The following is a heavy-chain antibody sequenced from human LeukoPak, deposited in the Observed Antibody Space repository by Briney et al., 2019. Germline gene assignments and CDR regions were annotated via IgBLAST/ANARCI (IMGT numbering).Heavy chain of an antibody. J-gene: IGHJ3*02. V-gene: IGHV3-23*01. Sequence: GGSLRLSCAASGFTFSSYAMSWVRQAPGKGLEWVSAISGSGGSTYYADSVKGRFTISRDNSKNTLYLQMNSLRAEDTAVYYCAKVVRSVVTRFQVHDAFDIRGQGTMVTVSS. D-gene: IGHD4-23*01. CDR1: GFTFSSYA. CDR3: AKVVRSVVTRFQVHDAFDI. CDR2: ISGSGGST.